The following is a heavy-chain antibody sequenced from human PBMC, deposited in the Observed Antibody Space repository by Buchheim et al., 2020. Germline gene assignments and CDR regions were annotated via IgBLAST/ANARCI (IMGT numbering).Heavy chain of an antibody. CDR3: ASRWLPHYCFDH. D-gene: IGHD5-24*01. CDR2: IYYSGTT. CDR1: GGSISNSNYY. V-gene: IGHV4-39*01. Sequence: QVQLQESGPGLVKPSETLSLTCTVSGGSISNSNYYWGWIRQPPGKGLEWIGSIYYSGTTYYNPSLKSRVTISVDTSKNQFSLKLSSVTAADTAVYYCASRWLPHYCFDHWGQGTL. J-gene: IGHJ4*02.